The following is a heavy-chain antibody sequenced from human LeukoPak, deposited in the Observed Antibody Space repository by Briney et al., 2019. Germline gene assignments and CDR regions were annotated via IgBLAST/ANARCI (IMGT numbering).Heavy chain of an antibody. CDR3: AKDKGGYYDSSGNYYYPSYYYYGMDV. J-gene: IGHJ6*02. V-gene: IGHV3-9*01. CDR2: ISWNSGSI. CDR1: GFTFDDYA. D-gene: IGHD3-22*01. Sequence: GGSLRLSCAASGFTFDDYAMHWVRQAPGKGLEWVSGISWNSGSIGYADSVKGRFTISRDNAKNSLYLQMNSLRAEDTALYYCAKDKGGYYDSSGNYYYPSYYYYGMDVWGQGTTVTVSS.